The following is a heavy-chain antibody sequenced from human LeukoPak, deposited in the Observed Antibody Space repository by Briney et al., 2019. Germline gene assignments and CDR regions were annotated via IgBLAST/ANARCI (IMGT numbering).Heavy chain of an antibody. D-gene: IGHD3-3*01. CDR2: ISGSGGST. Sequence: GGSLRLSCAASGFTFSSYAMSWVRQAPGKGLEWVSAISGSGGSTYYADSVKGRFTISRDNSKNTLYLQMNNLRAEDTAVYYCAKDDYDFWSGPTYXXDYWGQGTLVTVSS. CDR1: GFTFSSYA. J-gene: IGHJ4*02. CDR3: AKDDYDFWSGPTYXXDY. V-gene: IGHV3-23*01.